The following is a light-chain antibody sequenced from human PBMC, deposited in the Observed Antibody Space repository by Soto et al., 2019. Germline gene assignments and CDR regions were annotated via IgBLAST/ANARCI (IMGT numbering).Light chain of an antibody. J-gene: IGLJ1*01. Sequence: QSALTQPASVSGSPGQSITISCTGTSSDVGTYNYVSWYQHHPGKAPKLIIYEVSNRPSGVSNRFSGSKSGSTASLTISGLQAEDEADYHCTSYTGDTALGVGKGTKGTVL. CDR2: EVS. CDR1: SSDVGTYNY. V-gene: IGLV2-14*01. CDR3: TSYTGDTALG.